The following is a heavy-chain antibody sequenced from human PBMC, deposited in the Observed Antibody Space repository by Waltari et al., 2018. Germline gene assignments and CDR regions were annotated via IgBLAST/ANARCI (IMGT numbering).Heavy chain of an antibody. CDR3: AKEGGGVTFDI. V-gene: IGHV3-23*03. CDR2: IYTGGST. D-gene: IGHD2-8*02. CDR1: GFSFSNYV. J-gene: IGHJ3*02. Sequence: EVQLLQSGGGLVQPGGFLRLAWAGAGFSFSNYVIGWVRQAPGKGLEWVSVIYTGGSTHYADSVKGRFTVSRDNSKSTLYLQMDTLTPEDTAVYYCAKEGGGVTFDIWGQGTMVTVSS.